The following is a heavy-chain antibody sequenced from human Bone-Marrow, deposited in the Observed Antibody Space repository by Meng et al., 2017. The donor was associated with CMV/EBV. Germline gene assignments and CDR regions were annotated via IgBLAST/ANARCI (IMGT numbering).Heavy chain of an antibody. CDR1: SYC. D-gene: IGHD3-3*01. V-gene: IGHV4-59*01. CDR2: IDYSGST. J-gene: IGHJ5*02. CDR3: ARGGRYYDFWSGYYKNNWFDP. Sequence: SYCWSWIRQPPGKGLEWIGYIDYSGSTNYNPSLKSRVTISVDTSKNQFSLKLSSVTAADTAVYYCARGGRYYDFWSGYYKNNWFDPWGQGTLVTVSS.